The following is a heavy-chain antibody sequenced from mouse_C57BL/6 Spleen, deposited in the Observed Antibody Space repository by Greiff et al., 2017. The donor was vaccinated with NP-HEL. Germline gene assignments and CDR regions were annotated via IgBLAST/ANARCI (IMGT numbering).Heavy chain of an antibody. CDR3: ARYGDYGGGFAY. CDR1: GFTFTDYY. CDR2: IRNKANGYTT. V-gene: IGHV7-3*01. J-gene: IGHJ3*01. D-gene: IGHD1-1*01. Sequence: DVQLVESGGGLVQPGGSLSLSCAASGFTFTDYYMSWVRQPPGKALEWLGFIRNKANGYTTEYSASVKGRFTIARDNSQSILYLQMNALRAEDSATYYCARYGDYGGGFAYWGQGTLVTVSA.